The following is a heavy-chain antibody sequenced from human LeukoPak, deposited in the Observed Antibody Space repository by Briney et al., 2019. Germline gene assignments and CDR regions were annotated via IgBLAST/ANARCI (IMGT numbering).Heavy chain of an antibody. CDR3: ARGYSYGYANVDY. J-gene: IGHJ4*02. D-gene: IGHD5-18*01. CDR1: GFTSSSYG. Sequence: PGGSLRLSCAASGFTSSSYGMHWVRQAPGKGLEWVAVIWYDGSNKYYADSVKGRFTISRDNSKNTLYLQMNSLRAEDTAVYYCARGYSYGYANVDYWGQGTLVTVSS. CDR2: IWYDGSNK. V-gene: IGHV3-33*01.